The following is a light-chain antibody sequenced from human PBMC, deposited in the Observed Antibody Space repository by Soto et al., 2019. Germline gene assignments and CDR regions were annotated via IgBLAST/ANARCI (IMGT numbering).Light chain of an antibody. J-gene: IGKJ5*01. Sequence: ENVLAQSPGTLSLSPVERATLSCISSQSVSSNFLAWYQQKPGQAPRLLIYGASNRATGIPDRFSGSGSGTDFTLTISRLEPEDFAVYICQQYGTSPRTFGQGTRLEIK. CDR2: GAS. CDR3: QQYGTSPRT. V-gene: IGKV3-20*01. CDR1: QSVSSNF.